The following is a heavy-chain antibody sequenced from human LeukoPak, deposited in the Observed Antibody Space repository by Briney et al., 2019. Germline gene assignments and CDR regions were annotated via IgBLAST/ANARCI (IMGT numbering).Heavy chain of an antibody. CDR2: INPNSRVT. V-gene: IGHV1-2*02. Sequence: ASVKVSCKASGYTLTDYYLHWVRQAPGQGLEWMGWINPNSRVTNYAQQFQRRVTMTRDTSMNTAYMELSRLTSDDTAVYYCARGIGSRPPFYYYYMDVWGKGTTVTVSS. D-gene: IGHD6-6*01. J-gene: IGHJ6*03. CDR1: GYTLTDYY. CDR3: ARGIGSRPPFYYYYMDV.